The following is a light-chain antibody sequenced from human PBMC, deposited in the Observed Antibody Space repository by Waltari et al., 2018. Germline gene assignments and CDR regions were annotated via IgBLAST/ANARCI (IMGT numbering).Light chain of an antibody. J-gene: IGKJ3*01. CDR2: NTS. V-gene: IGKV3-11*01. CDR1: QSVNSD. Sequence: VLTQSPATLSLSPGDRATLSCRASQSVNSDLAWYQKKAGKPPRLLIYNTSNRATGIPARFSGSGSGTGFSFTISSLEPEDCAIYYCQQRSNWPPVFTFGPGTKVDFK. CDR3: QQRSNWPPVFT.